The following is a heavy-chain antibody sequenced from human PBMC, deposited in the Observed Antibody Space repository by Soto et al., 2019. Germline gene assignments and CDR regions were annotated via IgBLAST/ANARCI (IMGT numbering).Heavy chain of an antibody. Sequence: SETLSLTCSVSGDSVSSGAYYWSWIRQPPGKGLEWIGYVYYSGSTSYNPSLETGVTISVDTSKDQFSLKLTSVTPADTAIYYCARVKRSTSRLDPWGQGALVTVSS. J-gene: IGHJ5*02. CDR1: GDSVSSGAYY. CDR3: ARVKRSTSRLDP. CDR2: VYYSGST. D-gene: IGHD1-26*01. V-gene: IGHV4-61*08.